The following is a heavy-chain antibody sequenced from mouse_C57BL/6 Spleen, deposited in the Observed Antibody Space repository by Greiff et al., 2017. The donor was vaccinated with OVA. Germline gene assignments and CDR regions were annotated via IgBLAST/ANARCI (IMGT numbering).Heavy chain of an antibody. Sequence: VHVKQSGPELVKPGASVKISCKASGYSFTDYNMNWVKQSNGKSLEWIGVINPNYGTTSYNQKFKGKATLTVDQSSSTAYMQHNSLTSEDSAVYYCARIRDYYGSGYFDVWGTGTTVTVSS. D-gene: IGHD1-1*01. J-gene: IGHJ1*03. CDR2: INPNYGTT. V-gene: IGHV1-39*01. CDR1: GYSFTDYN. CDR3: ARIRDYYGSGYFDV.